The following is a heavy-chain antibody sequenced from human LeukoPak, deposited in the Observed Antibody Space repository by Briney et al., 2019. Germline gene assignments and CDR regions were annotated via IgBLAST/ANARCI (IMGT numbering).Heavy chain of an antibody. CDR3: AREGSTEITKVRGVRYNWFDP. J-gene: IGHJ5*02. V-gene: IGHV3-66*01. CDR1: GFTVSSNY. CDR2: IYSSGGT. D-gene: IGHD3-10*01. Sequence: PGGSLRLSCAASGFTVSSNYMSWVRQAPGKGLEWVSVIYSSGGTYYADSVKGRFTISRDNSKNTLYLQMNSLRAEDTAVYYCAREGSTEITKVRGVRYNWFDPWGQGTLVTVSS.